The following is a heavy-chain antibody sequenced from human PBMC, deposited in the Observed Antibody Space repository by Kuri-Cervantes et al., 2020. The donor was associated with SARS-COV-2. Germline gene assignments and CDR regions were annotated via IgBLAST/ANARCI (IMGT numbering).Heavy chain of an antibody. V-gene: IGHV4-34*01. Sequence: GSLRLSCAVYGGSFSGYYWSWIRQPPGKGLEWIGEINHSGSTNYNPSLKSRVTISVDTSKNQFSLKLSSVTAADTAVYYCARGAAVAATCFDYWGQGTLVTVSS. CDR1: GGSFSGYY. J-gene: IGHJ4*02. CDR2: INHSGST. CDR3: ARGAAVAATCFDY. D-gene: IGHD6-19*01.